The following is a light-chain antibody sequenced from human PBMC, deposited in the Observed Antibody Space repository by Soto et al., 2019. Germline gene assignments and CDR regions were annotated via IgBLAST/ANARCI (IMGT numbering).Light chain of an antibody. J-gene: IGKJ3*01. CDR1: QSLLHSNGYNY. CDR2: LGS. Sequence: DVVMTQSPLSLPVTPGEPASISCGSSQSLLHSNGYNYLDWYLQKPGQYPQLLIYLGSNRASVGTDRFSGRGSGTDFTLKISRVEGEGVGVYFSLQALPGPFTLGPWTKVDI. CDR3: LQALPGPFT. V-gene: IGKV2-28*01.